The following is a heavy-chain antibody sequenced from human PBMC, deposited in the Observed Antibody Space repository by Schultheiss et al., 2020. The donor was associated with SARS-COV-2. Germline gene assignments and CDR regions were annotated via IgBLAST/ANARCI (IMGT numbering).Heavy chain of an antibody. CDR2: INHSGST. J-gene: IGHJ5*02. CDR1: GGSLSGYY. D-gene: IGHD2-2*01. V-gene: IGHV4-34*01. Sequence: SQTLSLTCAVYGGSLSGYYWSWIRQPPGKGLEWIGKINHSGSTKYNPSLKSRVTISLDTSKNQFSLKLSSVTAADTAVYYCARRGGYCSSTSCYRPPHRNWFDPWGQGTLVTVSS. CDR3: ARRGGYCSSTSCYRPPHRNWFDP.